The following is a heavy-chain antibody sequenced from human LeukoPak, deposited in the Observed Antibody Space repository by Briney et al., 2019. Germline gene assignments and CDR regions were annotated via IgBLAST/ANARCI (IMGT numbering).Heavy chain of an antibody. CDR1: GGSISSSSYY. D-gene: IGHD3-9*01. CDR3: ARVAGIFYPSNWFDP. Sequence: PSETLSLTCTVSGGSISSSSYYWGWIRQPPGKGLEWIGSIYYSGSTYYNPSLKSRVTISVDTSKNQFSLKLSSVTAADTAVYYCARVAGIFYPSNWFDPWGQGTLVTVSS. J-gene: IGHJ5*02. CDR2: IYYSGST. V-gene: IGHV4-39*07.